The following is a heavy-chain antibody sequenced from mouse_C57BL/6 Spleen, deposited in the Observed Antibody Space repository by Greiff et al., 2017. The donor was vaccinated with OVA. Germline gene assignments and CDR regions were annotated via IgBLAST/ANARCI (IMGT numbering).Heavy chain of an antibody. J-gene: IGHJ3*01. Sequence: VKLMESGPGLVQPSQSLSITCTVSGFSLTSYGVHWVRQSPGKGLEWLGVIWRGGSTDYNAAFMSRLSITKDNSKSQVFFKMNSLQADDTAIYYCAKKGGDYDGGAWFAYWGQGTLVTVSA. CDR1: GFSLTSYG. V-gene: IGHV2-5*01. CDR3: AKKGGDYDGGAWFAY. CDR2: IWRGGST. D-gene: IGHD2-4*01.